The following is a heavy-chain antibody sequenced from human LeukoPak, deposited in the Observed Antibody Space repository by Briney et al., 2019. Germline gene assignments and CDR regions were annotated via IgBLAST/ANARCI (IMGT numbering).Heavy chain of an antibody. CDR2: ISAYNGNT. CDR1: GYTFTSYG. CDR3: ARVASSWYSAAFDI. Sequence: GASVKVSCKASGYTFTSYGISWVRQAPGQGLDWMGWISAYNGNTNYAQKLQGRVTMTTDTSTSTAYMELRSLRSDDTAVYYCARVASSWYSAAFDIWGQGTMVTVSS. J-gene: IGHJ3*02. V-gene: IGHV1-18*01. D-gene: IGHD6-13*01.